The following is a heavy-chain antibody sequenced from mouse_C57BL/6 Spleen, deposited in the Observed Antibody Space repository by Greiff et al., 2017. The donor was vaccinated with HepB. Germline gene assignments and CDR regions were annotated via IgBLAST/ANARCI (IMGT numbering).Heavy chain of an antibody. V-gene: IGHV2-4*01. CDR2: IWSGGST. CDR1: GFSLTSYG. D-gene: IGHD1-1*01. Sequence: VQLQQSGPGLVQPSQSLSITCTVSGFSLTSYGVHWVRQPPGKGLEWLGVIWSGGSTDYNAAFISRLIISKDNSKSQVFFKMNSRQADDTARYYCAKNRELRDYAMDYWGKGTSVTVSS. CDR3: AKNRELRDYAMDY. J-gene: IGHJ4*01.